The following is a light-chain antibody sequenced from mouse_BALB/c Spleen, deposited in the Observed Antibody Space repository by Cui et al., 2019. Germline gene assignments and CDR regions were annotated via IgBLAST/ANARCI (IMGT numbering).Light chain of an antibody. CDR3: QQGKSYPLT. J-gene: IGKJ1*01. V-gene: IGKV10-94*02. CDR2: KAS. Sequence: DIQMNQSPSSLSASLGDTITITCHASQNINVWLSWYQQKPGNIPKLLIYKASNLHTGVPSRFSGSGSGTGFTLTISSLQPEDIATYYCQQGKSYPLTFGGGTKLEIK. CDR1: QNINVW.